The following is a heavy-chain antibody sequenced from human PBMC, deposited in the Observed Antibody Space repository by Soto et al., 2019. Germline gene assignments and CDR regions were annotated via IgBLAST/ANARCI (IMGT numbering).Heavy chain of an antibody. CDR2: MHHTQGT. J-gene: IGHJ5*02. Sequence: SETLSLTCSVSGASISSYYWTWIRQPPGGGLEWIGYMHHTQGTNDNPSLRGRVHMSIDTSMNQFSLRLTSVTAADTAVYYCARVPFVGYFDWLDPWGHGTLVTVSS. CDR1: GASISSYY. D-gene: IGHD3-9*01. V-gene: IGHV4-59*01. CDR3: ARVPFVGYFDWLDP.